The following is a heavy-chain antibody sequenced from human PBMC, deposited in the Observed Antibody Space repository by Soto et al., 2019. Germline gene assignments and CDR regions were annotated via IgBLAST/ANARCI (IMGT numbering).Heavy chain of an antibody. CDR1: GDSVSNDNYY. CDR3: PRSHRGRTAFNFDY. CDR2: IYYSGTT. V-gene: IGHV4-61*01. Sequence: SETLSLTCAVSGDSVSNDNYYWSWIRQPPGKGLEWIGYIYYSGTTNYNSYLKSRLSLSVDMSKNQFSLKLASVTAADTDVYLCPRSHRGRTAFNFDYWGQGALVTVS. J-gene: IGHJ4*02. D-gene: IGHD3-16*01.